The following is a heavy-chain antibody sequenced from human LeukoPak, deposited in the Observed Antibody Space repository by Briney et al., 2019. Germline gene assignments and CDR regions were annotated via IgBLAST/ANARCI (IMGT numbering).Heavy chain of an antibody. D-gene: IGHD2-15*01. Sequence: PGGSLRLSCSASGLTFSNYSMLWVRQAPGKGLVWVSNINSDGSSTNYADSVKGRFSISRDNAKNTLYLQMNGLRAEDPAVYYCAPLSSPIAWGQGSLVTVSS. CDR2: INSDGSST. CDR3: APLSSPIA. CDR1: GLTFSNYS. J-gene: IGHJ5*02. V-gene: IGHV3-74*01.